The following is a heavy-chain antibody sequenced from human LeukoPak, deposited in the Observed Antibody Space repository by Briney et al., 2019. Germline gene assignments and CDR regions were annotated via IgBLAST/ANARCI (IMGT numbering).Heavy chain of an antibody. CDR2: IKQDGSEK. J-gene: IGHJ4*02. V-gene: IGHV3-7*01. Sequence: GGSLRLSCAASGFTFSGYWMSWVRQAPGKGLEWVANIKQDGSEKYYVDSVKGRFTISRDNAKNSLYLQMNSLRAEDTAVYYCASHQDWGQGTLVTVSS. CDR3: ASHQD. CDR1: GFTFSGYW.